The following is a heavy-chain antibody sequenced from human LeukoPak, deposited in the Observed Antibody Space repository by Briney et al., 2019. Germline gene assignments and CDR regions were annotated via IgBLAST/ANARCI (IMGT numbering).Heavy chain of an antibody. J-gene: IGHJ5*02. CDR1: GFTFDDYA. Sequence: PGRSLRLSCAASGFTFDDYAMHWVRQAPGKGLEWVSGISWNSGSIGYADSVKGRFTISRDNAKNSLYLQMNSLRAEDTALYYCAKDRDGSGSYYNGGGWFDPWGQGTLVTVSS. V-gene: IGHV3-9*01. D-gene: IGHD3-10*01. CDR2: ISWNSGSI. CDR3: AKDRDGSGSYYNGGGWFDP.